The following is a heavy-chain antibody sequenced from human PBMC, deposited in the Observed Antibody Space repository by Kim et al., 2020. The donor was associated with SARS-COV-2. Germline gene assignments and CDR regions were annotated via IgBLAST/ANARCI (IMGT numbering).Heavy chain of an antibody. CDR3: ARVISAYDSSGYPTDY. Sequence: SETLSLTCAVYGGSFSGYYWSWIRQPPGKGLEWIGEINHIGSTNYNPSLKSRVTISVDTSKNQFSLKLSSVTAADTAVYYCARVISAYDSSGYPTDYWGQGTLVTVSS. D-gene: IGHD3-22*01. CDR2: INHIGST. J-gene: IGHJ4*02. CDR1: GGSFSGYY. V-gene: IGHV4-34*01.